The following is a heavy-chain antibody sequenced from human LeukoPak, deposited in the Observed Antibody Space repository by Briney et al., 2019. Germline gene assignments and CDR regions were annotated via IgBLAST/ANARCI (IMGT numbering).Heavy chain of an antibody. V-gene: IGHV4-30-2*01. Sequence: PSETLSLTCTVSGGPISSGGYYWSWIRQPPGKGLEWIGYIYHSGSTYYNPSLKSRVTISVDRSKNQFSLKLSSVTAADTAVYYCARALRYGSGLYAFDIWGQGTMVTVSS. D-gene: IGHD3-10*01. CDR3: ARALRYGSGLYAFDI. J-gene: IGHJ3*02. CDR1: GGPISSGGYY. CDR2: IYHSGST.